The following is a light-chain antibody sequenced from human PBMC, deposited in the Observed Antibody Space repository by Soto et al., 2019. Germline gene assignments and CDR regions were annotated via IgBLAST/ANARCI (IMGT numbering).Light chain of an antibody. Sequence: EIVVTQSPATLSVSPGERATLSCRASQSVSSNLAWYQQKPGQAPRLLIYGASTRATGIPARFSGSGSGTDFPLTISSLQSEDFAVYYCQQYNNWPPWTFGQGTKVEI. CDR2: GAS. CDR3: QQYNNWPPWT. J-gene: IGKJ1*01. CDR1: QSVSSN. V-gene: IGKV3-15*01.